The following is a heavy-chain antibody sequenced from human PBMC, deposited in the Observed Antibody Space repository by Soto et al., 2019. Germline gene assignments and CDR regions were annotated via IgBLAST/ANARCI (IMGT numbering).Heavy chain of an antibody. D-gene: IGHD7-27*01. CDR3: ARTSNWGEFHY. Sequence: GESLKISCKGSGFTFTSYWITWVRQVPGRGLEWMGKIDPSDSYTNYSPSLQGHVTISADKSISTAYLQWSSLKASDTAMYYCARTSNWGEFHYWGQGTLVTVSS. V-gene: IGHV5-10-1*01. CDR1: GFTFTSYW. J-gene: IGHJ4*02. CDR2: IDPSDSYT.